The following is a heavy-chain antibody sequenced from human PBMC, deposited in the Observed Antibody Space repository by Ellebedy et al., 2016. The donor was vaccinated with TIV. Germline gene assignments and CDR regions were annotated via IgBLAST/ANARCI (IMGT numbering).Heavy chain of an antibody. CDR1: GFTFSSYA. D-gene: IGHD5-18*01. Sequence: PGGSLRLSCAASGFTFSSYAMIWVRQAPGKGLEWVSTVSRSGYNTFYAASVKGRFTIARDNSKNTLYLPMNSLTAEDTAVYVSARGLYSYGFAEYLQHWGQGTLVTVSS. CDR3: ARGLYSYGFAEYLQH. V-gene: IGHV3-23*01. J-gene: IGHJ1*01. CDR2: VSRSGYNT.